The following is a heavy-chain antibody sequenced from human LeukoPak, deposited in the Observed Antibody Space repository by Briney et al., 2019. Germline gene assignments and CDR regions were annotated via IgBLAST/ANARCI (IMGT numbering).Heavy chain of an antibody. Sequence: PGGSLRLSCAASGFTFSSYAMHWVRPAPGKGLEWVAVISYDGSSQYYADSAKGRFTISRDNSKNTLNLQMSSLRAEDTAVYYCARDSSSSTWNAEHFQHWGQGTLVTVSS. CDR3: ARDSSSSTWNAEHFQH. CDR2: ISYDGSSQ. CDR1: GFTFSSYA. D-gene: IGHD6-6*01. V-gene: IGHV3-30*15. J-gene: IGHJ1*01.